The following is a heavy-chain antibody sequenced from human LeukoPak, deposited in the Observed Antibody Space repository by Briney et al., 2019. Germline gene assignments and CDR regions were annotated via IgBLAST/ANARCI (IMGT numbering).Heavy chain of an antibody. CDR3: ARDYWRNSGSYYGVFDY. J-gene: IGHJ4*02. CDR2: IIPILGTA. D-gene: IGHD1-26*01. Sequence: XXASXXTFISYAISXVGQAPGQGREWXGRIIPILGTATYAQKFQGRVTITTDEYTSTAYMELSSLRSEDTAVYYCARDYWRNSGSYYGVFDYWGQGTPVTVSS. V-gene: IGHV1-69*11. CDR1: XXTFISYA.